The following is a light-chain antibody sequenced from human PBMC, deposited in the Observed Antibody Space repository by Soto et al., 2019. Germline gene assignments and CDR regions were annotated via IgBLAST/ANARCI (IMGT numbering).Light chain of an antibody. CDR3: QQYNNSPWT. J-gene: IGKJ1*01. V-gene: IGKV3-15*01. Sequence: EIVMTQSPVTLSVSPGGRATRSCRASQSISDTLAWYQQKPGQAPRLLIHGASTRAPGFPARFSGSGSGTDFTLTISSLQSEDFAVYYSQQYNNSPWTFGQGTKVEIK. CDR1: QSISDT. CDR2: GAS.